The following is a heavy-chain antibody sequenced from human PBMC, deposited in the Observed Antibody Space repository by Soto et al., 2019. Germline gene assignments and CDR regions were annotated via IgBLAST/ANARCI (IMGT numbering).Heavy chain of an antibody. V-gene: IGHV4-59*01. CDR2: ISHSGST. Sequence: PSETLSLTCIVSGGSIRSYYWSWIRQPPGKGLDWIGYISHSGSTDYNPSLNSRVTISVDTSKNEFSLRLSSMTAADTAVYYCARVRKEQVGGYNYYSMDVWGQGTTVTVS. CDR1: GGSIRSYY. J-gene: IGHJ6*02. CDR3: ARVRKEQVGGYNYYSMDV. D-gene: IGHD5-18*01.